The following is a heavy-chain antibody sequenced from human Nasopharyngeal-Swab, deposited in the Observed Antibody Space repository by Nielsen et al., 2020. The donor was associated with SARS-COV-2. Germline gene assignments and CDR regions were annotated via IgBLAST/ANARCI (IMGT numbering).Heavy chain of an antibody. CDR3: ARVSGYSGYDFYNWFDP. CDR2: ISSSGSTI. D-gene: IGHD5-12*01. J-gene: IGHJ5*02. CDR1: EFTFSSYE. V-gene: IGHV3-48*03. Sequence: GGSLRLSCAASEFTFSSYEMNWVRQAPGKGLEWVSYISSSGSTIYYADPVKGRFTISRDNAKNSLYLQMNSLRAEDTAVYYCARVSGYSGYDFYNWFDPWGQGTLVTVSS.